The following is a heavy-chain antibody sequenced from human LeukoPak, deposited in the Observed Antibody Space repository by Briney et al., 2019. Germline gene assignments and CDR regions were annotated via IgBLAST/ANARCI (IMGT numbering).Heavy chain of an antibody. J-gene: IGHJ4*01. Sequence: PGGSETLSCAASGFAFSTCSVNVVRQAPGKGLEWLSFISSSTSTIYYADSVKGRFTISRDNAKNSLYLQMNSLRDEDTAVYYCARERIAVASSSFDYWGQGALVTVSS. CDR1: GFAFSTCS. V-gene: IGHV3-48*02. CDR2: ISSSTSTI. CDR3: ARERIAVASSSFDY. D-gene: IGHD6-19*01.